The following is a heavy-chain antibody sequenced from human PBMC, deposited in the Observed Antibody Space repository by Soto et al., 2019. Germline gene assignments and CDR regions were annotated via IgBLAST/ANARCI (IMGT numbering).Heavy chain of an antibody. CDR2: INPSGGST. V-gene: IGHV1-46*01. CDR3: AKAGSSAYSGWFDP. J-gene: IGHJ5*02. Sequence: GASVKVSCKASGYTFTSYYMHWVRQAPGQGLEWMGIINPSGGSTRYAQKFQGRVTMTRDTSTSTVYMELTSLRSEDTAVYYCAKAGSSAYSGWFDPWAREPWSPSPQ. CDR1: GYTFTSYY. D-gene: IGHD2-2*01.